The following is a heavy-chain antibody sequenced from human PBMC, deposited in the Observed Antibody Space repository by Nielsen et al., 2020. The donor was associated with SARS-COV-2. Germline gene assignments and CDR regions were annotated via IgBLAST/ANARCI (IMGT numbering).Heavy chain of an antibody. V-gene: IGHV3-74*01. CDR3: VRVRDDGHYHDTGPFDD. D-gene: IGHD3-22*01. Sequence: GGSLRLSCEGSGYTFSDYYMNWVRQAPGKGLMWVARINSDGSRSAYADAVKGRFIMSRDNARDTLSLQMNSLSVEDTAVYYCVRVRDDGHYHDTGPFDDWGQGALVTVSS. CDR2: INSDGSRS. J-gene: IGHJ4*02. CDR1: GYTFSDYY.